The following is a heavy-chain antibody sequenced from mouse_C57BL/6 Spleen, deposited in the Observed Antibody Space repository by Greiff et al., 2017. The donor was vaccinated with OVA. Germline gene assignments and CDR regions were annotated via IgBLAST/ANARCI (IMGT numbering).Heavy chain of an antibody. CDR3: ARFYYGSSPYYFDY. CDR1: GYSFTSYY. Sequence: VQLQQSGPERVKPGASVKISCKASGYSFTSYYIHWVKQRPGQGLEWIGWIYPGSGNTKYNEKFKGKATLTADTSSSTAYMQLSSLTSEDSAVYYCARFYYGSSPYYFDYWGQGTTLTVSS. J-gene: IGHJ2*01. D-gene: IGHD1-1*01. V-gene: IGHV1-66*01. CDR2: IYPGSGNT.